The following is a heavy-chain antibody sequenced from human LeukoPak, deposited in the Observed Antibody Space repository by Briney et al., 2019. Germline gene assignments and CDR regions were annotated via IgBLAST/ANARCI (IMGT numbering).Heavy chain of an antibody. CDR1: GASISSYY. D-gene: IGHD1-26*01. CDR2: IYYTGST. Sequence: PSETLSLTCTVSGASISSYYWSWIRQPPGKGLEWIGYIYYTGSTNYNPSLKSRVTISVDTSKNQFSLKLSSVTAADTAVYYCARFRDSGSLYYFDYWGQGTLVTVSS. V-gene: IGHV4-59*01. CDR3: ARFRDSGSLYYFDY. J-gene: IGHJ4*02.